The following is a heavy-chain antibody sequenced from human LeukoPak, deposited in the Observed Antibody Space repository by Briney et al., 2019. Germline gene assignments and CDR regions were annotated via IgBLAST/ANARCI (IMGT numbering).Heavy chain of an antibody. CDR2: ISGSGGST. D-gene: IGHD3-16*01. J-gene: IGHJ4*02. CDR1: GFTFSGYA. CDR3: ANPDASASGGY. V-gene: IGHV3-23*01. Sequence: GGSLRLSCAASGFTFSGYAMSWVRQAPGKGLEWVSGISGSGGSTYYADSVKGRFTISRDNSKKTLFMQMNSLRAEDTAVYYCANPDASASGGYWGQGTLVTVSS.